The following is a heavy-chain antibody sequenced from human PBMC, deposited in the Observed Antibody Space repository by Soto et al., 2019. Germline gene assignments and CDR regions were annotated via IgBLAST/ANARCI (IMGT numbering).Heavy chain of an antibody. CDR1: GGSISSYY. J-gene: IGHJ6*03. V-gene: IGHV4-59*01. CDR3: ARRGDSGSYYYYYYIDV. CDR2: IYYSGST. Sequence: SETLSLTCTVSGGSISSYYWSWIRQPPGKGLEWIGYIYYSGSTNYNPSLKSRVTITVDTSKNQFSLKLSSVTAADTAVYYCARRGDSGSYYYYYYIDVWGKGTTVTVSS. D-gene: IGHD1-26*01.